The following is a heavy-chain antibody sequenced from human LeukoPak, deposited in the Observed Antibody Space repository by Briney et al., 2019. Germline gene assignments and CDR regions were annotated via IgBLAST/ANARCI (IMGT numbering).Heavy chain of an antibody. CDR1: GYSISSGYY. D-gene: IGHD3-22*01. Sequence: SETLSLTCTVSGYSISSGYYWGWIRQPPGKGLEWIGSIYHSGSTYYNPSLKSRVTISVDTSKNQFSLKLSSVTAADTAVYYCAREGAFMGFYYDSSSLHHRSAFDIWGQGTMVSVSS. V-gene: IGHV4-38-2*02. CDR3: AREGAFMGFYYDSSSLHHRSAFDI. CDR2: IYHSGST. J-gene: IGHJ3*02.